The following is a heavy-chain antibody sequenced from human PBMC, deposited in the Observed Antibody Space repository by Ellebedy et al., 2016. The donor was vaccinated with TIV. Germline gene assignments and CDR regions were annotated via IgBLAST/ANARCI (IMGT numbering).Heavy chain of an antibody. D-gene: IGHD5-18*01. CDR1: GDIFSRKA. V-gene: IGHV1-46*01. Sequence: ASVKVSCKASGDIFSRKAISWVRQAPGQGPEWMGVIHPGGVYTDFAQNLQGRLTLTRDTSTSTLYMELSSLRSEDTAVYYCATVPFTAMVNDAFDIWGQGTMVTVSS. J-gene: IGHJ3*02. CDR2: IHPGGVYT. CDR3: ATVPFTAMVNDAFDI.